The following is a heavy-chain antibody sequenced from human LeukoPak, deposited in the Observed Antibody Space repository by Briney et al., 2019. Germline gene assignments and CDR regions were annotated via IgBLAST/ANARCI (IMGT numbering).Heavy chain of an antibody. V-gene: IGHV4-59*12. CDR3: ARDRKAVAGMDV. Sequence: SETLSLTCTVSGGSISSYYWSWIRQPPGKGLEWIGYIYYSGSTNYNPSLKSRVTISVDTSKNQFSLKLSSVTAADTAVYYCARDRKAVAGMDVWGKGTTVTVSS. J-gene: IGHJ6*03. CDR2: IYYSGST. CDR1: GGSISSYY. D-gene: IGHD6-19*01.